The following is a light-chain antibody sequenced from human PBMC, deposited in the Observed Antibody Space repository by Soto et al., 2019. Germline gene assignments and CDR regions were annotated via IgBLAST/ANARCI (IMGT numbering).Light chain of an antibody. CDR3: QQYGSSPST. V-gene: IGKV3-20*01. Sequence: EIVLTQSPGTLSLSPGERATLSCRASQSVGISYLAWYQQKPGQAPRLLIYGASSRPTGIPDRFSGSGSGTDFTLTISRLEPKDFAVYYCQQYGSSPSTFGQGTKLEIK. CDR1: QSVGISY. CDR2: GAS. J-gene: IGKJ2*02.